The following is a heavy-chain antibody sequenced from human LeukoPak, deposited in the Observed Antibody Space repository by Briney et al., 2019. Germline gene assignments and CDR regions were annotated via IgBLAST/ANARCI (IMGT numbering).Heavy chain of an antibody. D-gene: IGHD6-19*01. Sequence: PGRSLRLSCAASGFTFSSYGMHWVRQAPGKGLEWVAVIWYDGSNKYYADSVRGRFTISRDNSKNTLYLQMNSLRAEDTAVYYCARDRSMAVAGGSDYWGQGTLVTVSS. V-gene: IGHV3-33*01. CDR3: ARDRSMAVAGGSDY. CDR1: GFTFSSYG. CDR2: IWYDGSNK. J-gene: IGHJ4*02.